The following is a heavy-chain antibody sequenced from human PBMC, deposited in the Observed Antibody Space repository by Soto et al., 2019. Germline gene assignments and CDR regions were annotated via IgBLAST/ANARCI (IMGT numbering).Heavy chain of an antibody. CDR3: ARLFVKSFEP. J-gene: IGHJ5*02. CDR2: IDPSGVTT. Sequence: QEQLVQSGAEVKKPGASVKVSCKASGYTFTSYYIHWVRQVPGQGLEWMGMIDPSGVTTKSAQKFQGRFTLTKDTSTSTVYMELSSLTTEDTAVYYCARLFVKSFEPWGQGTLVTVSS. V-gene: IGHV1-46*01. CDR1: GYTFTSYY.